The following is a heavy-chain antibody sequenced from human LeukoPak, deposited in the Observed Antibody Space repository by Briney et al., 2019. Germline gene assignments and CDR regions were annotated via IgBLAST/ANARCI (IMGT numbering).Heavy chain of an antibody. CDR1: GFTFSSYA. D-gene: IGHD3-16*02. Sequence: GGSLRLSCAASGFTFSSYAMSWVRQAPGKGLEWVSAISGSGGSTYYADSVKGRFPISRDNSKNTLYLQMNSLRAADTAVYYCAKDRSGPTIDCWGQGTLVTVSS. CDR3: AKDRSGPTIDC. CDR2: ISGSGGST. J-gene: IGHJ4*02. V-gene: IGHV3-23*01.